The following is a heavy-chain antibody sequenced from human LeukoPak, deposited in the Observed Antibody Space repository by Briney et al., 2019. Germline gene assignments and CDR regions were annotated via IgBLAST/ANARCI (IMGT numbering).Heavy chain of an antibody. CDR1: GFTFSSYA. CDR3: AKVPYDSSGYYFPKYFQH. CDR2: ISGSGGST. Sequence: GGSLRPSCAASGFTFSSYAMSWVRQAPGKGLEWVSAISGSGGSTYYADSVKGRFTISRDNSKNTLYLQMNSLRAEDTAVYYCAKVPYDSSGYYFPKYFQHWGQGTLVTVSS. V-gene: IGHV3-23*01. J-gene: IGHJ1*01. D-gene: IGHD3-22*01.